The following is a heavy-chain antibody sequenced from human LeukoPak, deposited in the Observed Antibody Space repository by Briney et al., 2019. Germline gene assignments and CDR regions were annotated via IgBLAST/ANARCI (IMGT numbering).Heavy chain of an antibody. V-gene: IGHV3-43*02. Sequence: PGGSLRLSCAASGFTFDDYAMHWVRQPPGKSLEWDSLISGDGGSTYYADSVKGRFTVSRDNSKNSLYLQMNSLRTEDTALYYCAKDISRNFVVVPAADYWGQGTLVTVSS. J-gene: IGHJ4*02. CDR1: GFTFDDYA. CDR2: ISGDGGST. CDR3: AKDISRNFVVVPAADY. D-gene: IGHD2-2*01.